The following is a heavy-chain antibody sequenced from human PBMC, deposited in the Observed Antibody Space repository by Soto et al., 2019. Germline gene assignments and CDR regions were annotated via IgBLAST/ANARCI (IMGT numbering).Heavy chain of an antibody. Sequence: SETLSLTCAVYGGSFSGHYWSWIRQPPGKGLEWIGEINHSGSTNYNPSLKSRVTISVDTSKNQFSLKLSSVTAADTAVYYCARRKFTMVRGVRFDYWGQGTLVTVSS. V-gene: IGHV4-34*01. CDR1: GGSFSGHY. CDR2: INHSGST. CDR3: ARRKFTMVRGVRFDY. J-gene: IGHJ4*02. D-gene: IGHD3-10*01.